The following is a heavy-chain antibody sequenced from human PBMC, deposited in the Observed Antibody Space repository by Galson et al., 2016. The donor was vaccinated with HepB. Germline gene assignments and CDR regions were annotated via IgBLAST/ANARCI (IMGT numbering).Heavy chain of an antibody. CDR1: GFSFSNYD. Sequence: SLRLSCAASGFSFSNYDMYWVRQAPGKGLEWVSSIYTAGDTYYEDSVEGRFTVSRENAKDSLYLHMNSLRAGDTAVYYCVRGSYTSDWYRTSAYDFGLAVWGKGTPVTVSS. V-gene: IGHV3-13*01. CDR2: IYTAGDT. D-gene: IGHD6-19*01. CDR3: VRGSYTSDWYRTSAYDFGLAV. J-gene: IGHJ6*04.